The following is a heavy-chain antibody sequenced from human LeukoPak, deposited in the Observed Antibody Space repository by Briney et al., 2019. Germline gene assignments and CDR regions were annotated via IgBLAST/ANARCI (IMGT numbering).Heavy chain of an antibody. V-gene: IGHV1-69*05. CDR2: IIPIFGTA. J-gene: IGHJ4*02. Sequence: SVKVSCKASGGTFSSYAISWVRQAPGQGLEWMGGIIPIFGTANYAQKFQGRVTMTRDTSISTAYMELSSLRSDDTAVYYCARSVYYDSSGGGYFDYWGQGTLVTVSS. D-gene: IGHD3-22*01. CDR3: ARSVYYDSSGGGYFDY. CDR1: GGTFSSYA.